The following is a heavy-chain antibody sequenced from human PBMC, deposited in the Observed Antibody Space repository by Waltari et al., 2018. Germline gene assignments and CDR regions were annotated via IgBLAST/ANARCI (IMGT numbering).Heavy chain of an antibody. V-gene: IGHV3-23*01. CDR2: ISGSGGST. Sequence: EVQLLESGGGLVQPGGSLRLSCAASGFTFSSYAMSWVRQAPGKGLEWVSAISGSGGSTYYADSVKGRFTISRDNSKNTLYLHMNSLRAEDTAVYYCAKDGRRTAAGTGYFDYWGQGTLVTVSS. J-gene: IGHJ4*02. CDR3: AKDGRRTAAGTGYFDY. CDR1: GFTFSSYA. D-gene: IGHD6-13*01.